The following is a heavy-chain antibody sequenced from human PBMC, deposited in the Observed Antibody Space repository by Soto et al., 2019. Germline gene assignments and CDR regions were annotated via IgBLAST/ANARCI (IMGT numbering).Heavy chain of an antibody. CDR1: GYTFTSYG. CDR2: ISAYNGNT. Sequence: QVQLVQSGAEVKKPGASVKVSCKASGYTFTSYGISWVRQAPGQGLEWMGWISAYNGNTNYAQKLQGRVTMTTDTSTSTAYMELMSLRSDDTAVYYCARRGYSNYGPTVYYYYGMDVWGQGTTVTVSS. J-gene: IGHJ6*02. CDR3: ARRGYSNYGPTVYYYYGMDV. V-gene: IGHV1-18*01. D-gene: IGHD4-4*01.